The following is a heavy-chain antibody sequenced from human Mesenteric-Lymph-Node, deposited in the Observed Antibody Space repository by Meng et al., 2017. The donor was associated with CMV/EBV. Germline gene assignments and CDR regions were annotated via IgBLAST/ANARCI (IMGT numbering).Heavy chain of an antibody. CDR3: ARHAYIGWSGPWFDP. Sequence: GSLRLSCTVSGDSISSSGYYWVWIRQPPGQGLEWIGSVYFGGSTYYNPSLKSRAAISVDTSKNQFSLKLSSVAAADTALYYCARHAYIGWSGPWFDPWGQGTLVTVSS. J-gene: IGHJ5*02. CDR1: GDSISSSGYY. D-gene: IGHD3-9*01. CDR2: VYFGGST. V-gene: IGHV4-39*01.